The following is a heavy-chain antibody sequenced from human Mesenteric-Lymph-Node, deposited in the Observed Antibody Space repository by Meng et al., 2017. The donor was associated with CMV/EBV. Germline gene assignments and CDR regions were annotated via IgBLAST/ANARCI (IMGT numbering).Heavy chain of an antibody. V-gene: IGHV1-69*05. Sequence: SVKVSCKASGDTFRSYAISWVRQAPGQGLEWMGGIIPILGTSKNAQKFQDRVTVTTDESTSTVYMELSGLSPEDTAVYYCARAGIHRDIVVVPTAIHDSFDIWGQGTLVTVSS. J-gene: IGHJ3*02. D-gene: IGHD2-2*02. CDR2: IIPILGTS. CDR1: GDTFRSYA. CDR3: ARAGIHRDIVVVPTAIHDSFDI.